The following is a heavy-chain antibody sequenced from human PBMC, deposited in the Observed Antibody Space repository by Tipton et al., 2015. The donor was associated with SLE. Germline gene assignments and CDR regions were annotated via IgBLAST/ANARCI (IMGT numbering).Heavy chain of an antibody. V-gene: IGHV4-34*01. CDR1: GGSFSGYY. Sequence: TLSLTCAVYGGSFSGYYWSWIRQPPGKGLEWIGEINHSGSTNYNPSLKSRVTISVDTSKNQFSLKLSSVTAADTAVYYCAREDSSSWYGLDYWGQGTLVTVSS. CDR3: AREDSSSWYGLDY. CDR2: INHSGST. J-gene: IGHJ4*02. D-gene: IGHD6-13*01.